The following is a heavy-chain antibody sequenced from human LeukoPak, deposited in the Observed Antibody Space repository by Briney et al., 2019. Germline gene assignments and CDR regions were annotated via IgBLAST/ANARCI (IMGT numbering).Heavy chain of an antibody. Sequence: GGSLGLSCAASGFVFTDSWMAWVRQAPGKRLEWLANINEDGSDKNYVVALKGRFTISRDNAKNSLYLQMNSLRAEDTAVYYCATQHYGLFDYWGQGTLVTVSS. CDR1: GFVFTDSW. CDR2: INEDGSDK. D-gene: IGHD4-17*01. J-gene: IGHJ4*02. CDR3: ATQHYGLFDY. V-gene: IGHV3-7*01.